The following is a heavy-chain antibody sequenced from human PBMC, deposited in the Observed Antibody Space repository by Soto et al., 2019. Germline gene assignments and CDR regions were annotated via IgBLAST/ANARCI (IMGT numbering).Heavy chain of an antibody. D-gene: IGHD4-17*01. Sequence: PXGSLRLGCVACGFTLSTYAMSWVRQAPGKGLDWVSALTPSGGETYYADSVEGRFTISRDNSMNALYLQMNSLRIEDTAVYYCAHPRGYGVFDAYDIWAQGTMVTVSS. CDR1: GFTLSTYA. CDR2: LTPSGGET. V-gene: IGHV3-23*01. J-gene: IGHJ3*02. CDR3: AHPRGYGVFDAYDI.